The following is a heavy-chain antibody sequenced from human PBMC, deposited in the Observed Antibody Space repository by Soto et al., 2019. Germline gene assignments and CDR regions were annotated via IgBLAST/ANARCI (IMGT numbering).Heavy chain of an antibody. D-gene: IGHD1-26*01. Sequence: QVQLVESGGGLVKPGGSLRLSCAASGYTFGDHYMSWIRQAPGKGLEWVSHISDSSTFTNYADSVKGRFTISRDNAKNSVYLQMNSLRAEDTAVYYCARGGSYYLDYWGQGTLVTVSS. J-gene: IGHJ4*02. CDR2: ISDSSTFT. V-gene: IGHV3-11*06. CDR1: GYTFGDHY. CDR3: ARGGSYYLDY.